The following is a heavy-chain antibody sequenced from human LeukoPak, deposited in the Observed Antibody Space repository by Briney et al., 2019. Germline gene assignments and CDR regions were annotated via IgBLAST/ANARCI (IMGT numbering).Heavy chain of an antibody. CDR2: INPSGGST. V-gene: IGHV1-46*01. Sequence: ASVKVSCKASGYTFTSYYMHWVRQAPGQGLEWMGIINPSGGSTSYAQKFQGRVTMTRDTSTSTVYMELSSLRSEDTAVDYCARPQRAYYYDSSGYYLDYWGQGTLVTVSS. CDR3: ARPQRAYYYDSSGYYLDY. CDR1: GYTFTSYY. J-gene: IGHJ4*02. D-gene: IGHD3-22*01.